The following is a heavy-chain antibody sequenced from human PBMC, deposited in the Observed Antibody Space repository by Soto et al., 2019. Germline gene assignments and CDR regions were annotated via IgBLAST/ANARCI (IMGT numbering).Heavy chain of an antibody. CDR2: IYHSGRT. Sequence: QVQLQESGPGLVKPSGTLSLTCAVSGGSISSSNWWSWVRQPPGKGLEWIGEIYHSGRTSYNPSLKSRVTISVDKSKNQFSLKLSSVTAADTTVYYCARTYSGSYYPLDYWGQGTLVTVSS. V-gene: IGHV4-4*02. J-gene: IGHJ4*02. D-gene: IGHD1-26*01. CDR3: ARTYSGSYYPLDY. CDR1: GGSISSSNW.